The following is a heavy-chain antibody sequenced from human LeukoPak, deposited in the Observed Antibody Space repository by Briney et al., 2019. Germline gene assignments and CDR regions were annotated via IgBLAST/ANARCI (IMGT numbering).Heavy chain of an antibody. J-gene: IGHJ5*02. Sequence: SETLSLTCTVSGGSINSYYWTWIRQPPGKGLEWIGNIYNSGNANYNPSLKSRVTISVDTSKNQFSLKLNSVTAADTAVYYCARESGSYLWRSWLNPWGQGTLVTVSS. CDR2: IYNSGNA. CDR1: GGSINSYY. V-gene: IGHV4-59*01. D-gene: IGHD3-16*01. CDR3: ARESGSYLWRSWLNP.